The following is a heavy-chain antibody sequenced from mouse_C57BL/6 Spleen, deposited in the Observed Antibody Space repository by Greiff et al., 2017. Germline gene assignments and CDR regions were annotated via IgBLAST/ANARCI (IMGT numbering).Heavy chain of an antibody. CDR1: GYTFTSYW. D-gene: IGHD1-1*01. Sequence: QVQLQQPGAELVMPGASVRLSCKASGYTFTSYWMHWVKQRPGQGLEWIGEIDPSDSYTNYNQKFKGKSTLTVDKSSSTAYMQLSSLTSEDSAVYYCARGGYYGRGYYLRRWGQRTTPTVSS. CDR2: IDPSDSYT. J-gene: IGHJ2*01. V-gene: IGHV1-69*01. CDR3: ARGGYYGRGYYLRR.